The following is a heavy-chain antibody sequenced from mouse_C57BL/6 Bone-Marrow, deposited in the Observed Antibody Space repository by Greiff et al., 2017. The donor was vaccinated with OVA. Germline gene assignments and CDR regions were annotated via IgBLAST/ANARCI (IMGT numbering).Heavy chain of an antibody. J-gene: IGHJ1*03. CDR2: IDPNSGGT. CDR3: ARGTTVVTFYWYFDV. V-gene: IGHV1-62-3*01. D-gene: IGHD1-1*01. CDR1: GYTFTSYW. Sequence: VQLQQPGAELVKPGASVKLSCKASGYTFTSYWMHWVKQRPGRGLEWIGRIDPNSGGTKYNEKFKDKATLTVDKSSSTAYMQLSSLTSEDSAVYYCARGTTVVTFYWYFDVWGTGTTVTVSS.